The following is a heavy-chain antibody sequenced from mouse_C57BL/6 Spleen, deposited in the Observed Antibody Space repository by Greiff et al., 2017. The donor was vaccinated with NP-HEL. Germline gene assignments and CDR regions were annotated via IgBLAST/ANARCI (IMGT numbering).Heavy chain of an antibody. J-gene: IGHJ3*01. D-gene: IGHD2-12*01. CDR2: ISDGGSYT. V-gene: IGHV5-4*01. CDR3: GRGYDDAWGIAY. Sequence: EVQGVESGGGLVKPGGSLKLSCAASGFTFSSYAMSWVRQTPEKRLEWVATISDGGSYTYYPDNVKGRFTISRDNAKNNLDLQMSHLKSEDTAMYYCGRGYDDAWGIAYWGQGTLVTVSA. CDR1: GFTFSSYA.